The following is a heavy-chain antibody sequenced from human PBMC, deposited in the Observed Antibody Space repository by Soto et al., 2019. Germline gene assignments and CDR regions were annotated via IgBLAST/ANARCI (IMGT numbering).Heavy chain of an antibody. CDR3: AKDASGSGRHYYFDY. D-gene: IGHD5-12*01. J-gene: IGHJ4*02. V-gene: IGHV3-30*18. CDR1: GFTFSSYG. Sequence: GGSLRLSCAASGFTFSSYGMHWVRQAPGKGLEWVAVISYDGSNKYYADSVKGRFTISRDNSKNTLYLQMNSLRAEDTAVYYCAKDASGSGRHYYFDYWGQGTLVTVSS. CDR2: ISYDGSNK.